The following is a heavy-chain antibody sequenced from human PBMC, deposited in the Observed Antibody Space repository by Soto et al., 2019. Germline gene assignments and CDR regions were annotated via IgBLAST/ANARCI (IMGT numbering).Heavy chain of an antibody. D-gene: IGHD5-18*01. CDR1: GFTFSSYD. CDR2: IGTAGDT. V-gene: IGHV3-13*01. J-gene: IGHJ3*02. Sequence: LRLSCAASGFTFSSYDMHWVRQATGRGLEWVSGIGTAGDTYYPGSVKGRFTISRENAKNSLYLQMNSLRAGDTAVYYCAREVRGYSYGGPFDIWGQGTMVTVSS. CDR3: AREVRGYSYGGPFDI.